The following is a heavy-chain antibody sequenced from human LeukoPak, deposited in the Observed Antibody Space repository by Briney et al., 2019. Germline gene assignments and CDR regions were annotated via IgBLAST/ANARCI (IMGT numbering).Heavy chain of an antibody. D-gene: IGHD2-15*01. CDR3: ARAACSGGSCYSGYYYYYMDV. CDR2: IYCSGST. J-gene: IGHJ6*03. Sequence: SETLSLTCTVSGGSISSSSYYWGWIRQPPGKGLEWIGSIYCSGSTYYNPSLKSRVTISVDTSKNQFSLKLSSVTAADTAVYYCARAACSGGSCYSGYYYYYMDVWGKGTTVTVSS. V-gene: IGHV4-39*07. CDR1: GGSISSSSYY.